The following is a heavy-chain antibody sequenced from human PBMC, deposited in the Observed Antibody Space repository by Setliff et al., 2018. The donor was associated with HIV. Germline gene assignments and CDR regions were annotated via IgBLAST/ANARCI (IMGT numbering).Heavy chain of an antibody. CDR1: DSGTYY. V-gene: IGHV4-4*07. CDR2: VSSRGDT. J-gene: IGHJ6*03. D-gene: IGHD3-22*01. Sequence: SETLSLTCTVSDSGTYYWSWIRQPAGKGLEWIGRVSSRGDTNYNPSLKSRVSISVDTSKNQFSLKLSPVTAADTAVYYCARVSVVMIVVVITPYYMDVWGQGTTVTVSS. CDR3: ARVSVVMIVVVITPYYMDV.